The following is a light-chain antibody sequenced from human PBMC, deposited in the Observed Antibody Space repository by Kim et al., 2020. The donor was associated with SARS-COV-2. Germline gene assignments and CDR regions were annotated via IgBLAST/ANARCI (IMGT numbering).Light chain of an antibody. CDR3: QQYGSSPLT. Sequence: EIVLTQSPGTLSLSPGERATLSCRASQSVSSSYLAWYQQKPGQAPRLLIYGASSRATGIPDRFSGSGSGTDFPLTISRLEPEDFAVYYCQQYGSSPLTFGGGTKLEI. J-gene: IGKJ4*01. CDR2: GAS. V-gene: IGKV3-20*01. CDR1: QSVSSSY.